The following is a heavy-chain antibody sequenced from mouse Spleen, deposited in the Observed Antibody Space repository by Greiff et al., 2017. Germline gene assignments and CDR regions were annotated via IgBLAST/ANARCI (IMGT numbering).Heavy chain of an antibody. CDR2: IDPYVSET. D-gene: IGHD4-1*01. CDR3: AREFGTGGDYFDY. Sequence: QVQLQQPGAELVRPGASVKLSCKASGYTFTSYWMNWVKQRPEQGLEWIGRIDPYVSETHSNQKFKDKAILTVDKSSSTAYMQLSSLTSEDSAVYYCAREFGTGGDYFDYWGQGTTLTVSS. V-gene: IGHV1-52*01. CDR1: GYTFTSYW. J-gene: IGHJ2*01.